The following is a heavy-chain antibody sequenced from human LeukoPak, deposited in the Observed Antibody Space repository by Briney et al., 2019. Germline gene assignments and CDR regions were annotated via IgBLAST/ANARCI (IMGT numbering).Heavy chain of an antibody. D-gene: IGHD1-26*01. V-gene: IGHV3-23*01. J-gene: IGHJ4*02. CDR3: AKENPVGGTNYFDY. Sequence: GGSLRLSCATSGFTFSNYAMTWVRQAPGKGLEWVSAITGSGDSTYYADSVKGRFTISRDNSKNTLSLQMSSLRAEDTAVYYCAKENPVGGTNYFDYWGQGTLVTVPS. CDR2: ITGSGDST. CDR1: GFTFSNYA.